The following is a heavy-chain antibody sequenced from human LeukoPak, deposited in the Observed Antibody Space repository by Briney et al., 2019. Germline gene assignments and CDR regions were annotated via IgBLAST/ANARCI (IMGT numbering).Heavy chain of an antibody. Sequence: GGSLRLSCAASGFTFSSYAMNWVRQAPGKGLAWVSSISSSGSSTYSADSVKGRFTISRDNAKNSLYLQMSSLRSEDTAVYYCARHTYGDYTSGWFDPWGQGTLVTVSS. CDR2: ISSSGSST. J-gene: IGHJ5*02. D-gene: IGHD4-17*01. CDR3: ARHTYGDYTSGWFDP. V-gene: IGHV3-21*01. CDR1: GFTFSSYA.